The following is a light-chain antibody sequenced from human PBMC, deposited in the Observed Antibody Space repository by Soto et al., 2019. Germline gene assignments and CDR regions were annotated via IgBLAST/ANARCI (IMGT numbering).Light chain of an antibody. J-gene: IGKJ1*01. Sequence: EIVLTQSAATLSWSPGERATLSCGASQSLSSNFLAWYQQKHGQPPRLVIYDSSTRATGFPDRFSGSGSGTDFTLTIIRLETEDFAVYYCQQYDISPWTFGQGTKVDIK. CDR3: QQYDISPWT. V-gene: IGKV3D-20*01. CDR1: QSLSSNF. CDR2: DSS.